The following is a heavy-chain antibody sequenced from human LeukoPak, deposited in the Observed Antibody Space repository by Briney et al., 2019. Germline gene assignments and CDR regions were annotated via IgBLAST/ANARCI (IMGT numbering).Heavy chain of an antibody. Sequence: GSLRLSCAASGFTFSNAWISWIRQPPGKGLEWIGYIYYSGSTNYNPSLKSRVTISVDTSKNQFSLKLSSVTAADTAVYYCARGRSCRTYYFDYWGQATLVTVSS. V-gene: IGHV4-59*01. D-gene: IGHD1-26*01. CDR3: ARGRSCRTYYFDY. J-gene: IGHJ4*02. CDR2: IYYSGST. CDR1: GFTFSNAW.